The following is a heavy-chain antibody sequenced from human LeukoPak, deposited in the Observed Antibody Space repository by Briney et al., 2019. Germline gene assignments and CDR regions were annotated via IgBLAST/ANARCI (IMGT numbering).Heavy chain of an antibody. Sequence: GASVKVSCKASGYTFSNYYMHWVRQAPGQGLEWMGVTNPRGGSTAYAQKFQGRVIMSRDTSTSTVHMELSSLRSEDTAVCYCARETYNNYSGMDVWGQGTTVTVSS. CDR3: ARETYNNYSGMDV. D-gene: IGHD1-1*01. CDR1: GYTFSNYY. V-gene: IGHV1-46*01. J-gene: IGHJ6*02. CDR2: TNPRGGST.